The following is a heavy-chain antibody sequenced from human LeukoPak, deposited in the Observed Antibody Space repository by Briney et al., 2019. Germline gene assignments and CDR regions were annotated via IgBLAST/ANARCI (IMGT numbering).Heavy chain of an antibody. D-gene: IGHD3-22*01. CDR1: GFTFSSYS. Sequence: TGGSLRLSCAASGFTFSSYSMNWVRQAPGKGLEWVSSISSSSSYIYYADSLKGRFTISRDNAKNSLYLQMNSLRAEDTAVYYCARDFYDTSGYYYDYWGQGTLVTVSS. CDR3: ARDFYDTSGYYYDY. J-gene: IGHJ4*02. V-gene: IGHV3-21*01. CDR2: ISSSSSYI.